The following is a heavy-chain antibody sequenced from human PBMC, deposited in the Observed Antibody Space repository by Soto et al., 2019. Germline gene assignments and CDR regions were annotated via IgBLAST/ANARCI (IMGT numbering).Heavy chain of an antibody. D-gene: IGHD1-7*01. CDR2: IYYSGST. J-gene: IGHJ6*03. Sequence: SETLSLTCTVSGGSISSYYWSWIRQPPGKGLEWIGYIYYSGSTNYNPSLKSRVTISVDTSKNQFSLKLSSVTAADTAVYYCARVITGTTVIRYYYYYYYMDVWGKGTTVTVSS. V-gene: IGHV4-59*08. CDR3: ARVITGTTVIRYYYYYYYMDV. CDR1: GGSISSYY.